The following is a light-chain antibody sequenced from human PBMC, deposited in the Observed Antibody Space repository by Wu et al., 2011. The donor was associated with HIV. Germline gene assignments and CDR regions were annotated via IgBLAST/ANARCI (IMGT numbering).Light chain of an antibody. V-gene: IGKV3-15*01. J-gene: IGKJ1*01. CDR1: QSVNSN. Sequence: ATLSCRASQSVNSNLAWYQQKPGQTPRLLIYDASTRATGIPARFSGSGSGTEFTLTISSMQSEDFAVYYCRQYNNWPTFGQGTKVEIK. CDR3: RQYNNWPT. CDR2: DAS.